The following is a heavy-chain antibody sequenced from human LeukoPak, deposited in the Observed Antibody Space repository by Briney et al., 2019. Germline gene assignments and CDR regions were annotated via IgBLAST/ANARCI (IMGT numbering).Heavy chain of an antibody. CDR3: ARLYSSSWPYFDY. V-gene: IGHV4-4*07. CDR1: GDSISSYF. D-gene: IGHD6-13*01. Sequence: SETLSLTCTVSGDSISSYFWSWIRQPAGKGLEWIGRIYTSGSTNYNPSLTSRVTMSVDTSKNQFSLKLTSVTAADTAVYYCARLYSSSWPYFDYWGQGTLVTVSS. CDR2: IYTSGST. J-gene: IGHJ4*02.